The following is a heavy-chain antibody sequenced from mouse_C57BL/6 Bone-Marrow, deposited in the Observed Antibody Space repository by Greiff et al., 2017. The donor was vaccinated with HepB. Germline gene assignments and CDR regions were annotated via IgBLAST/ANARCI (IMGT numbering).Heavy chain of an antibody. J-gene: IGHJ2*01. Sequence: QVQLKQPGAELVRPGSSVKLSCKASGYTFTSYWMDWVKQRPGQGLEWIGNIYPSDSETHYNQKFKDKATLTVDKSSSTAYMQLSSLTSEDSAVYYCARHIYYYGSRDYWGQGTTLTVSS. CDR2: IYPSDSET. V-gene: IGHV1-61*01. D-gene: IGHD1-1*01. CDR1: GYTFTSYW. CDR3: ARHIYYYGSRDY.